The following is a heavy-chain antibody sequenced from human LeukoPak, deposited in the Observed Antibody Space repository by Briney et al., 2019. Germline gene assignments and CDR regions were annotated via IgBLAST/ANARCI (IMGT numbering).Heavy chain of an antibody. CDR2: IYYSGST. J-gene: IGHJ4*02. V-gene: IGHV4-39*07. D-gene: IGHD3-10*01. CDR1: GGSISSSSYY. Sequence: TSETLSLTCTVSGGSISSSSYYWGWIRQPPGKGLEWIGSIYYSGSTYYNPSLKSRVTISVDTSKDQFSLKLSSVTAADTAVYYCARGGVRGVPYWGQGTLVTVSS. CDR3: ARGGVRGVPY.